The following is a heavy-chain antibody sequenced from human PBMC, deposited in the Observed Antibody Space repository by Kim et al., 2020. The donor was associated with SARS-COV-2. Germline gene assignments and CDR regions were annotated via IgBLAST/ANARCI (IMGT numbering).Heavy chain of an antibody. CDR3: AREEVAAAGNYYYYYGMDV. V-gene: IGHV4-59*01. Sequence: SETLSLTCTVSGGSISSYYWSWIRQPPGKGLEWIGYIYYSGSTNYNPSLKSRVTISVDTSKNQFSLKLSSVTAADTAVYYCAREEVAAAGNYYYYYGMDVWGQGTTVTVSS. CDR2: IYYSGST. D-gene: IGHD6-13*01. CDR1: GGSISSYY. J-gene: IGHJ6*02.